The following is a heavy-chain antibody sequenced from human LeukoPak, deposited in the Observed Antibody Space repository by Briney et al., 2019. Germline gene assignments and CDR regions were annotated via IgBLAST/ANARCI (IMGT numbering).Heavy chain of an antibody. CDR1: GYTFTSYG. D-gene: IGHD3-10*01. V-gene: IGHV1-18*01. CDR3: ARTYYGSGRGPYYFDY. Sequence: ASVKVSCKASGYTFTSYGISWVRQAPGQGLEWMGWISAYNGNTNYAQKLQGRVTMTTDTSTSTAYIELRSLRSDDTAVYYCARTYYGSGRGPYYFDYWGQGTLVTVSS. CDR2: ISAYNGNT. J-gene: IGHJ4*02.